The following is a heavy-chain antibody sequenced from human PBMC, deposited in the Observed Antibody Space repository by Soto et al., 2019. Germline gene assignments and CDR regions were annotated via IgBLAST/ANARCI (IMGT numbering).Heavy chain of an antibody. CDR3: ARDRDGYNGAFDE. J-gene: IGHJ4*02. V-gene: IGHV1-3*01. Sequence: ASVKVSCKASGYTFTSYAMHWVRQAPGQRLEWMGWINAGNGNTKYSQKFQGRVTITRDTSASTAYMELSTLRSEDTAVYYCARDRDGYNGAFDEWGQGTLVTVSS. CDR1: GYTFTSYA. CDR2: INAGNGNT. D-gene: IGHD5-12*01.